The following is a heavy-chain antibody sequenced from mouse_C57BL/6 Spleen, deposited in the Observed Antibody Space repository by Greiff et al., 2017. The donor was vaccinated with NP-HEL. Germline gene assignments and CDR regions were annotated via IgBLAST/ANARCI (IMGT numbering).Heavy chain of an antibody. V-gene: IGHV1-18*01. D-gene: IGHD3-2*02. CDR1: GYTFTDYN. CDR2: INPNNGGT. J-gene: IGHJ3*01. Sequence: VQLQQSGPELVKPGASVKIPCKASGYTFTDYNMDWVKQSHGKSLEWIGDINPNNGGTIYNQKFKGKATLTVDKSSSTAYMELRSLTSEDTAVYYCARKTAVSGYGFAYWGQGTLVTVSA. CDR3: ARKTAVSGYGFAY.